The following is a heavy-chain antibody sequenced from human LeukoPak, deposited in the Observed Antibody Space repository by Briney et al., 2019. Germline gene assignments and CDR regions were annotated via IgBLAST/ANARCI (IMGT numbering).Heavy chain of an antibody. Sequence: GESLKISCKGSGYSFTSYSSGWVRQMPGKGLEWMGIIYPGDSDTRYSPSFQGQVTISADKSISTAYLQWSSLKASDTAMYYCARLGGADIVVVPAASPYYFDYWGQGTLVTVSS. J-gene: IGHJ4*02. CDR3: ARLGGADIVVVPAASPYYFDY. D-gene: IGHD2-2*01. CDR2: IYPGDSDT. V-gene: IGHV5-51*01. CDR1: GYSFTSYS.